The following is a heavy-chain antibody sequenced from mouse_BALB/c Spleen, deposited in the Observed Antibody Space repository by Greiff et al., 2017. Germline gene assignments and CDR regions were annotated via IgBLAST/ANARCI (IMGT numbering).Heavy chain of an antibody. V-gene: IGHV2-9*02. CDR1: GFSLTSYG. Sequence: VKLMESGPGLVAPSQSLSITCTVSGFSLTSYGVHWVRQPPGKGLEWLGVIWAGGSTNYNSALMSRLSISKDNSKSQVFLKMNSLQTDDTAMYYCARVSTATLAYWGQGTLVTVSA. J-gene: IGHJ3*01. CDR2: IWAGGST. CDR3: ARVSTATLAY. D-gene: IGHD1-2*01.